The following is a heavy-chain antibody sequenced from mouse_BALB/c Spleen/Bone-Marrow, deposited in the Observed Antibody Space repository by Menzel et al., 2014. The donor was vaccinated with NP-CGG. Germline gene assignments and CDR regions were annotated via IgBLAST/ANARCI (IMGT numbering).Heavy chain of an antibody. Sequence: EVQLQQSGPELMKPGASVKISCKASGYLFTSYYMHWVKQSHGESLEWIGYFDPFNGGTSYNQKFKGKATLTVDKSSSTAYMHLSSLTSEDSAVYFCARSYDGYPYAMNYWGQGTSVTVFS. CDR1: GYLFTSYY. D-gene: IGHD2-3*01. V-gene: IGHV1-28*01. CDR3: ARSYDGYPYAMNY. CDR2: FDPFNGGT. J-gene: IGHJ4*01.